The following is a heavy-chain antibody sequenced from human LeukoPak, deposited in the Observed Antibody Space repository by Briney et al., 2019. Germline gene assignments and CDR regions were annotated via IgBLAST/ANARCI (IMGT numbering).Heavy chain of an antibody. CDR2: ISISTSSI. CDR1: GFTFSSYS. CDR3: ATHAFDI. Sequence: GGSLRLSCVGSGFTFSSYSMSWVRQAPGKGLEWVSYISISTSSIDYADSVKGRFTISRDNAKNSLYLQMNNLRAEDTAVYYCATHAFDIWGQGTMVTVSS. J-gene: IGHJ3*02. V-gene: IGHV3-48*01.